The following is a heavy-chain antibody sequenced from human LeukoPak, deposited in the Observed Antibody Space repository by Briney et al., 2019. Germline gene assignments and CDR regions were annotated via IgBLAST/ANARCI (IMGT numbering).Heavy chain of an antibody. V-gene: IGHV2-70*04. CDR2: IDWDDDK. Sequence: SGPTLVNPTQTLTLTCTFFGFSLSTSGMHGSWIRQPPWKALECLARIDWDDDKYYSTSLKTRLTISKDTSKNQVVLTMTNMDPVDTATYYCARAIRGVINFGYWGQGTLVTVSS. CDR3: ARAIRGVINFGY. D-gene: IGHD3-10*01. J-gene: IGHJ4*02. CDR1: GFSLSTSGMH.